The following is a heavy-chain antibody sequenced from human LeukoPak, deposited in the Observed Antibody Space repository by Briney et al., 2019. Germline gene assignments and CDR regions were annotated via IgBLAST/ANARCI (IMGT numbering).Heavy chain of an antibody. CDR3: ASGYSYDLFDY. CDR2: ISSSGST. V-gene: IGHV4-61*02. D-gene: IGHD5-18*01. J-gene: IGHJ4*02. Sequence: SETLSLTCTVSGDSISSGDYYWSWLRQPAGKGLEWIGRISSSGSTNYTPSLKSRVTISVDTSKNQFSLKLSSVTAADTAVYYCASGYSYDLFDYWGQGTLVTVSS. CDR1: GDSISSGDYY.